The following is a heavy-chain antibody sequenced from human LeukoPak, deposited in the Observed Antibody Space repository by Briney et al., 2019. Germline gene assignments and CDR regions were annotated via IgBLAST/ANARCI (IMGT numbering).Heavy chain of an antibody. J-gene: IGHJ6*03. V-gene: IGHV4-38-2*02. CDR3: ARSHIVVVPAGRGSRYFYMDV. Sequence: PSETLSLTCTVSGYSMRSGYYWGWIRLAPGKGLEWIGSIYHSGSTYYNLSLRRRVIMSVDTSKNQFSLEVNSVTAADTAIYYCARSHIVVVPAGRGSRYFYMDVWGRGTTVAVSS. D-gene: IGHD2-2*01. CDR2: IYHSGST. CDR1: GYSMRSGYY.